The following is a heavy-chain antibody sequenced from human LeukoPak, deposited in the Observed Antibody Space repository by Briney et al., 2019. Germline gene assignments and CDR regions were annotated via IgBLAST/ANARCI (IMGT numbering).Heavy chain of an antibody. V-gene: IGHV1-8*01. Sequence: GASVKVSCKASGYTFTSYDINWVRQATGQGLEWMGWMNPNSGHTGYAQKFQGRVTMTRNTSISTAYMELSNLRSEDTAVYYCAGWTVTRSGWFDPWGQGTLVTVSS. CDR3: AGWTVTRSGWFDP. D-gene: IGHD4-17*01. CDR2: MNPNSGHT. J-gene: IGHJ5*02. CDR1: GYTFTSYD.